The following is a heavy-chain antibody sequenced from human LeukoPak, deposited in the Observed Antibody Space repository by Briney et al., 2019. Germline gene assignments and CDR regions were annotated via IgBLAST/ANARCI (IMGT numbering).Heavy chain of an antibody. V-gene: IGHV3-23*01. Sequence: GGSLTLSCAASGFTFSSYAMSWVRQAPGKGLEWVSAISGSGGSTYYADSVKGRFTISRDNSKNTLYLQMNSLRAEDTAVYYCAKDLLWWKLPKYYFDYWGQGTLVTVSS. D-gene: IGHD2-15*01. CDR1: GFTFSSYA. CDR2: ISGSGGST. CDR3: AKDLLWWKLPKYYFDY. J-gene: IGHJ4*02.